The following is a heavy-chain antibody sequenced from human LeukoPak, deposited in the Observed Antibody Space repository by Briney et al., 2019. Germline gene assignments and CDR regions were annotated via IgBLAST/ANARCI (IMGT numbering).Heavy chain of an antibody. Sequence: ASVKVSCKASGYTFTSYYMHWVRQAPGQGLEWMGIINPGGGSTSYAQKFQGRVTMTRDTSTSTVYMELSSLRSEDTAVYYCASLGYCSGGSCSLNSTFDYWGQGTLVTVSS. V-gene: IGHV1-46*01. CDR1: GYTFTSYY. CDR2: INPGGGST. D-gene: IGHD2-15*01. J-gene: IGHJ4*02. CDR3: ASLGYCSGGSCSLNSTFDY.